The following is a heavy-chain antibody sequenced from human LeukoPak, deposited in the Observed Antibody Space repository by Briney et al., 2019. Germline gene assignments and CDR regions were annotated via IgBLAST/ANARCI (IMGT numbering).Heavy chain of an antibody. J-gene: IGHJ6*02. Sequence: SETLSLTCTVTGGAVSSDSYYWSWIRQPPGKGLEWIGYVYYTGSTKDNPSLKSRVTISVDTSKNQFPLKLSSVTAADTAVYYCGSSWYYYDSSGYYYYYGMDVWGQGTTVTVSS. CDR2: VYYTGST. CDR1: GGAVSSDSYY. D-gene: IGHD3-22*01. V-gene: IGHV4-61*01. CDR3: GSSWYYYDSSGYYYYYGMDV.